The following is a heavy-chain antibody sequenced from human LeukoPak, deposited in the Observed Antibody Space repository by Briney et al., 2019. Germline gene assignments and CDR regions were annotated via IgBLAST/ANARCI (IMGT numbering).Heavy chain of an antibody. D-gene: IGHD5-24*01. J-gene: IGHJ4*02. V-gene: IGHV3-23*01. CDR3: ARDLPPQRWLQLGPGDY. CDR2: TTGSGGST. CDR1: GFTFSSHS. Sequence: GGSLRLSCAASGFTFSSHSMSWVRQAPGKGLEWVSSTTGSGGSTYYADSVKGRFTISRDNSKNTLYLQMNSLRAEDTAVYYCARDLPPQRWLQLGPGDYWGQGTLVTVSS.